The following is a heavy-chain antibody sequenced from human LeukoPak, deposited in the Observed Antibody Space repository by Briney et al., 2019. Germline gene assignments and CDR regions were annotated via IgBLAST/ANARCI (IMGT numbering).Heavy chain of an antibody. CDR1: GYTFTSYG. Sequence: GASEKVSCKASGYTFTSYGISWVRQAPGQGLERMGWISAYNGNTNYAQKLQGRVTMTTDTSTSTAYMELRSLRSDDTAVYYCARGVTGTTGGWFDPWGQGTLVTVSS. J-gene: IGHJ5*02. D-gene: IGHD1-20*01. CDR2: ISAYNGNT. V-gene: IGHV1-18*01. CDR3: ARGVTGTTGGWFDP.